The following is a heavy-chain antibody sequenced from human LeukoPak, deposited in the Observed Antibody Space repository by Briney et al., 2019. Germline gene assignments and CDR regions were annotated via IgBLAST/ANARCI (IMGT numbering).Heavy chain of an antibody. Sequence: GESLKISCKGSGDSFTSYWIGWVRQMPGKGLEWMGIIYPGDSDTRYSPSFQGQVTISADKSINTAYLQWRSLKASDTAMYYCARHESKYEYSSGWYEFYFDYWGQGTLVTVSS. J-gene: IGHJ4*02. CDR3: ARHESKYEYSSGWYEFYFDY. D-gene: IGHD6-19*01. CDR1: GDSFTSYW. CDR2: IYPGDSDT. V-gene: IGHV5-51*01.